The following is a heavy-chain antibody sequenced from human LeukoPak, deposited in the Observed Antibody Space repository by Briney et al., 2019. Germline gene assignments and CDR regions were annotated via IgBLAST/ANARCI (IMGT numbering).Heavy chain of an antibody. J-gene: IGHJ4*02. CDR3: AREFDFWSGYLDY. D-gene: IGHD3-3*01. Sequence: KPGSSVKVSCKASGGTFSSYTISWVRQAPGQRLERMGRIIPILGIANYAQKFQGRVTITADKSTSTAYMELSSLRSEDTAVYYCAREFDFWSGYLDYWGQGTLVTVSS. CDR1: GGTFSSYT. V-gene: IGHV1-69*04. CDR2: IIPILGIA.